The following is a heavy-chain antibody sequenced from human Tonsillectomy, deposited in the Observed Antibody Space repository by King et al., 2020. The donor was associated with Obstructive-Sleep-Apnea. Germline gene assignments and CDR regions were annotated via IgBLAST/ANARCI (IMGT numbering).Heavy chain of an antibody. D-gene: IGHD6-13*01. J-gene: IGHJ4*02. V-gene: IGHV4-34*01. CDR2: INHSGST. CDR1: GGSFSGYY. CDR3: ARTIAAAGTML. Sequence: VQLQQWGAGLLKPSETLSLTCAVYGGSFSGYYWSWIRQPPGNGLEWIGEINHSGSTNYNPSLKTRVTISLDTSKNQFSLKLTSVTAADTAVYYCARTIAAAGTMLWGQGTLVTVSS.